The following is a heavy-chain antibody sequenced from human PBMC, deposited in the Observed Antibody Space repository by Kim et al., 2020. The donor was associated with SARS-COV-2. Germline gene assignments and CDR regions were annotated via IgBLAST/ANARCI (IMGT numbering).Heavy chain of an antibody. CDR1: GFTFSSYA. J-gene: IGHJ4*02. CDR3: ARDAEFYYYDSSEWSGYFDY. Sequence: GGSLRLSCAASGFTFSSYAMHWVRQAPGKGLEWVAVISYDGSNKYYADSVKGRFTISRDNSKNTLYLQMNSLRAEDTAVYYCARDAEFYYYDSSEWSGYFDYWGQGTLVTVSS. D-gene: IGHD3-22*01. V-gene: IGHV3-30*04. CDR2: ISYDGSNK.